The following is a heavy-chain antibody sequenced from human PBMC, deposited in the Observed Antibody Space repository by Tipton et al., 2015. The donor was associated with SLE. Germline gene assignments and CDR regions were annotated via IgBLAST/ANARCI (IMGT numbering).Heavy chain of an antibody. Sequence: TLSLTCTVSGGSISSYSWGWIRQPPGKGLEWIGSINYSGTTSYNPSLKSRVTISVDTSKNQFSLKLSSVTAADTAVYYCAGGVGSRYFDYWGQGTLVTVSS. CDR2: INYSGTT. CDR3: AGGVGSRYFDY. D-gene: IGHD1-26*01. CDR1: GGSISSYS. J-gene: IGHJ4*02. V-gene: IGHV4-39*07.